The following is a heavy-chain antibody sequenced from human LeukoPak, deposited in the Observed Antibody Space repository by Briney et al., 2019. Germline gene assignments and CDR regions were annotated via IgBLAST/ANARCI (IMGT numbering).Heavy chain of an antibody. D-gene: IGHD3-16*02. CDR2: IKSKIDGGAR. J-gene: IGHJ4*02. CDR1: GGSISSSNW. V-gene: IGHV3-15*07. Sequence: ESSETLSLTCAVTGGSISSSNWWSWVRQPPGKGLEWVGRIKSKIDGGARDYAEFVKGRFTISRDDSKDTLYLQMNSLKTEDTAVYYCTTSQHYDYVWGSYRYHFGFDYWGQGTLVTVSS. CDR3: TTSQHYDYVWGSYRYHFGFDY.